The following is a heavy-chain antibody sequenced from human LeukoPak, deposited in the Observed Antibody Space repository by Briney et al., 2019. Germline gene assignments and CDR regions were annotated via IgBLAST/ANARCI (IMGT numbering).Heavy chain of an antibody. Sequence: GRSLRLSCAASGFTFSSYGMHWVRQAPGKGLEWVAVISYDGSNKYYADSVKGRFTISRDNSKNTLYLQMNSLRAEDTAVYHCAKQPRVVPYFDYWGQGTLVTVSS. CDR2: ISYDGSNK. D-gene: IGHD2-2*01. J-gene: IGHJ4*02. CDR3: AKQPRVVPYFDY. V-gene: IGHV3-30*18. CDR1: GFTFSSYG.